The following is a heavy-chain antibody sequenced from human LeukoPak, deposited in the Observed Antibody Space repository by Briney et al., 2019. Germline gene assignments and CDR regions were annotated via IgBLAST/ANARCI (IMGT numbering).Heavy chain of an antibody. Sequence: TGGSLRLSCAASGFTCSSYWMSWVRQAPGKGLEWVANIKQDGTEKYYVDYVKGRFTISRDNAKNSLYLQMNSLRAEDTAVYYCARIRRGWSQNWDYWGQGTLVTVSS. CDR1: GFTCSSYW. V-gene: IGHV3-7*01. D-gene: IGHD2-15*01. CDR3: ARIRRGWSQNWDY. J-gene: IGHJ4*02. CDR2: IKQDGTEK.